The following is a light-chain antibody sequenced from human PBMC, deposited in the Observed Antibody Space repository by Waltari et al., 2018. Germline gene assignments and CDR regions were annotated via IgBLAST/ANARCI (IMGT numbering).Light chain of an antibody. CDR2: GAS. CDR3: QQYGSSPWT. CDR1: QSVRSSN. Sequence: EIVLTQSPGTRSLSPGERATLSCRASQSVRSSNLAWYQQKPGQAPRVLIPGASNRATGIPDRFSGSGSVTDFTLTISRLEPEDFAVYYCQQYGSSPWTFGQGTKVEIK. V-gene: IGKV3-20*01. J-gene: IGKJ1*01.